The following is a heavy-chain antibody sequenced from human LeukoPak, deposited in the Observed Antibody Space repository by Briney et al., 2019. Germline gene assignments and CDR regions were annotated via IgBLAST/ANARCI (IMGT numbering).Heavy chain of an antibody. CDR3: AKDRSTGVRASPMDY. CDR2: ITYSGNSK. V-gene: IGHV3-11*04. J-gene: IGHJ4*02. D-gene: IGHD3-10*01. Sequence: PGRSLRLSCAASGFSFSTYYMNWIRQAPGKGLEWVADITYSGNSKYYANSVKGRFTISSDNAKNSLYLQMNSLRAEDTAGYYCAKDRSTGVRASPMDYWGQGTLVTVSP. CDR1: GFSFSTYY.